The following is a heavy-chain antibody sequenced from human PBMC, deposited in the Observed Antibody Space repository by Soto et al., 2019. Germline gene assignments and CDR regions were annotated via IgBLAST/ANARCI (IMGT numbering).Heavy chain of an antibody. V-gene: IGHV4-30-4*01. CDR1: GGSISSGDYY. D-gene: IGHD2-21*02. CDR3: ARYCGGDCYSRDGMDV. Sequence: QVQLQESGPGLVKPSQTLSLTCTVSGGSISSGDYYWSWIRQPPGKGLEWIGYIYYSGSTYYNPSLKSRVPISVDTSKNQFYRKLSSVTAADTDVYYCARYCGGDCYSRDGMDVWGQGTTVTVSS. CDR2: IYYSGST. J-gene: IGHJ6*02.